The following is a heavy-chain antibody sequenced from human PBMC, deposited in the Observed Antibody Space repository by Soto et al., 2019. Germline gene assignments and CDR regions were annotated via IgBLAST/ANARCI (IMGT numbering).Heavy chain of an antibody. CDR1: GFTFSSYS. J-gene: IGHJ3*01. D-gene: IGHD2-15*01. CDR2: ISSSSSYI. Sequence: EVQLVESGGGLVKPGGSLRLSCAASGFTFSSYSMNWVRQAPGKGLEWVSSISSSSSYIYYADSVKGRFTISRDNAKNSLYLQMNSLRAEDTAVYYCARDIVVVVAATESDAFDFWGQGTMVTVSS. V-gene: IGHV3-21*01. CDR3: ARDIVVVVAATESDAFDF.